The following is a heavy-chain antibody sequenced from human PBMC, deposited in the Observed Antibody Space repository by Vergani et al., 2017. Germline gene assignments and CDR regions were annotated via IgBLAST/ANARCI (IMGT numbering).Heavy chain of an antibody. J-gene: IGHJ4*02. Sequence: QVQLVQSGAEVKKPGASVKVSCKASGYTFTSYAMHWVRQAPGQRLEWMGWINAGNGNTNYSHKFQGRVTITRDTSASTAYMELSSLRSEDTAVYYCAREGFYDYVWGSYRLRGGYYFDYWGQGSLITVSS. CDR2: INAGNGNT. CDR1: GYTFTSYA. D-gene: IGHD3-16*02. V-gene: IGHV1-3*01. CDR3: AREGFYDYVWGSYRLRGGYYFDY.